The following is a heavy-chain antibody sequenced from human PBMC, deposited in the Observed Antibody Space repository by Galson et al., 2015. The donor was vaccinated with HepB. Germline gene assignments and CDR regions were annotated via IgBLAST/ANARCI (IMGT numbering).Heavy chain of an antibody. CDR1: GFTFSSYG. D-gene: IGHD6-13*01. Sequence: SLRLSCAASGFTFSSYGMHWVRQAPGKGLEWVAFIRYDGSNKYYADSVKGRFTISRDNSKNTLYLQMNSLRAEDTAVYYCAKEDLAAAGRGGDYFDYWGQGTLVTVSS. CDR3: AKEDLAAAGRGGDYFDY. V-gene: IGHV3-30*02. J-gene: IGHJ4*02. CDR2: IRYDGSNK.